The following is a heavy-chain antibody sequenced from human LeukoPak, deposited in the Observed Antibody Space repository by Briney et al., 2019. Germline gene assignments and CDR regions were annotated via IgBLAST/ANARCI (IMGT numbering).Heavy chain of an antibody. CDR1: GGTFSSYA. CDR3: ARADMVRGVIMARINHWFDP. J-gene: IGHJ5*02. V-gene: IGHV1-69*05. CDR2: IIPIFGTA. D-gene: IGHD3-10*01. Sequence: SVKVSCKASGGTFSSYAISWVRQAPGQGLEWMGGIIPIFGTANYAQKFQGRVTITTDESTSTAYMELSSLRSEDTAVYYCARADMVRGVIMARINHWFDPWGQGTLVTVSS.